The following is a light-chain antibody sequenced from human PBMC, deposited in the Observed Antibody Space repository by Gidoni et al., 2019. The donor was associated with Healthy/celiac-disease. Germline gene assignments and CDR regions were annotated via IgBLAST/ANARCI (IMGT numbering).Light chain of an antibody. CDR3: SSYTCSSTLV. Sequence: QSALTQPASVSGSPGQSITISCTGTSSDFGGYNYVSWYQQHPGKAPKLMIYDVSNRPFGVSHRFSGSKSGNTASLTISGLQAEDEADYYCSSYTCSSTLVFGGGTQLTVL. CDR2: DVS. V-gene: IGLV2-14*03. J-gene: IGLJ2*01. CDR1: SSDFGGYNY.